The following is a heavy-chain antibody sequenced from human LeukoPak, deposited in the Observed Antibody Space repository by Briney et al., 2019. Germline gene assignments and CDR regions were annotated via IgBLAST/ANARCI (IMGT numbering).Heavy chain of an antibody. D-gene: IGHD1-7*01. CDR3: TRHGGTGTSSYDMDV. V-gene: IGHV5-51*01. CDR1: GYIFTNYW. CDR2: IYPGDSDT. Sequence: GESLKISCKGFGYIFTNYWIGWVRQMPGKGLEWMGIIYPGDSDTTYSPSFQGQVTISADKSINTAYLQWSRLEASDTAIYYCTRHGGTGTSSYDMDVWGQGTTVTVSS. J-gene: IGHJ6*02.